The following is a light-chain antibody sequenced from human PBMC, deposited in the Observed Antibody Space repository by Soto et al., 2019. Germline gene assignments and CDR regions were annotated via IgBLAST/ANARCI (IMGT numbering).Light chain of an antibody. CDR3: QTWGTGFRGV. CDR2: LNSDGSH. J-gene: IGLJ2*01. Sequence: QPVLTQSPSASASLGASVKLTCTLSSGHSSYAIAWHQQQPEKGPRYLMKLNSDGSHSKGDGIPDRFSGSSSGAERYLTISSLQSEDEADYYCQTWGTGFRGVFGGGTKLTVL. CDR1: SGHSSYA. V-gene: IGLV4-69*01.